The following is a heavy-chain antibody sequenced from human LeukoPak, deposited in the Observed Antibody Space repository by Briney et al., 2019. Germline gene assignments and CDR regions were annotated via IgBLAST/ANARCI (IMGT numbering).Heavy chain of an antibody. CDR2: IDWDDDK. CDR3: ARTHSGSYPNWYFDL. J-gene: IGHJ2*01. CDR1: GFSLSTSGMC. Sequence: SGPALVKPTQTLTLTCTFSGFSLSTSGMCVSWIRQPPGKALEWLARIDWDDDKYYSTSLKTRLTISKDTSKNQVVLTMTNMDPVDTATYYCARTHSGSYPNWYFDLWGRGTLVTVSP. D-gene: IGHD1-26*01. V-gene: IGHV2-70*11.